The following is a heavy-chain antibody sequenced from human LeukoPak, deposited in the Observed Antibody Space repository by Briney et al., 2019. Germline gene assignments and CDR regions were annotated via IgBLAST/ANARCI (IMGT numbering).Heavy chain of an antibody. Sequence: PGGSLRLSCAASGFTVSTNYMSWVRQAPGKGLEWVSIIYNSGPTYYADSVKGRFSISSDTSKNTLYLQMNSLRAEDTAVYYCARDLSPVVRVSPMGYWGQGTLVTVSS. CDR2: IYNSGPT. V-gene: IGHV3-66*03. D-gene: IGHD3-10*01. CDR3: ARDLSPVVRVSPMGY. J-gene: IGHJ4*02. CDR1: GFTVSTNY.